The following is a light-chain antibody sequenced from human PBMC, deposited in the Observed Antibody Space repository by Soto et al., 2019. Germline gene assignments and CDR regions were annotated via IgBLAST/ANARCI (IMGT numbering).Light chain of an antibody. J-gene: IGLJ2*01. Sequence: QSALTQPASVSGSPGQSITISCTGTSSDVGGYNYVSWYQQHPGKAPKLLLYEVFHRPSGIPDRFSGSKSGHTASLTVSGLRADDEATYYCSSYAGSDFLVFGGGTKLTVL. V-gene: IGLV2-8*01. CDR3: SSYAGSDFLV. CDR2: EVF. CDR1: SSDVGGYNY.